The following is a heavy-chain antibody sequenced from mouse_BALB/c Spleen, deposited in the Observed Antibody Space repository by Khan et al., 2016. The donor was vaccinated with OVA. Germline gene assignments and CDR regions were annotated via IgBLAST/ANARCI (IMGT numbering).Heavy chain of an antibody. Sequence: MQLEESGPSLVKPSQTLSLSCSVTGDSITSGFWNWIRKFPGNKFEYLGYITYSGNIYYNPSLKSRISITRDTSKSQYYLQLNSVTTEDTATYYCARSYSSWAMDYWGQGTSVTVSS. CDR3: ARSYSSWAMDY. V-gene: IGHV3-8*02. D-gene: IGHD1-1*01. CDR1: GDSITSGF. CDR2: ITYSGNI. J-gene: IGHJ4*01.